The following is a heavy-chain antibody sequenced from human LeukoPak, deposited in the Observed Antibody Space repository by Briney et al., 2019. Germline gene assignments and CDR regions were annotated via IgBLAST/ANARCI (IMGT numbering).Heavy chain of an antibody. CDR2: INPNSGGT. V-gene: IGHV1-2*02. CDR1: GYTFTGYY. J-gene: IGHJ5*02. D-gene: IGHD3-10*01. CDR3: ARATPDTSWFGELLYWFDP. Sequence: VSVKVSCKASGYTFTGYYMHWVRQAPGQGLEWMGWINPNSGGTNYAQKFQGRVTMTRDTSISTAYMELSRLRSDDTAVYYCARATPDTSWFGELLYWFDPWGQGTLVTVSS.